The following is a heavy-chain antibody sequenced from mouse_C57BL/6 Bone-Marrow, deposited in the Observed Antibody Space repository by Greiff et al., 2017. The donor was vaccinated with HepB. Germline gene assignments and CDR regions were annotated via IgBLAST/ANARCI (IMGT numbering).Heavy chain of an antibody. CDR1: GFTFSDYG. CDR3: AILGGYFLFAY. CDR2: ISNLAYSI. D-gene: IGHD2-3*01. J-gene: IGHJ3*01. V-gene: IGHV5-15*01. Sequence: EVQGVESGGGLVQPGGSLKLSCAASGFTFSDYGMAWVRQAPRKGPEWVAFISNLAYSIYYADTVTGRFTISRENAKNTLYLEMSSLRSEDTAMYYCAILGGYFLFAYWGQGTLVTVSA.